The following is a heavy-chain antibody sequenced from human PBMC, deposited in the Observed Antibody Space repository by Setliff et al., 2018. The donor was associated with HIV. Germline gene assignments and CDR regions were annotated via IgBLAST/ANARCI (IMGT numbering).Heavy chain of an antibody. J-gene: IGHJ4*02. CDR1: GFTFSSYS. Sequence: PGGSLRLSCAASGFTFSSYSMNWVRQAPGKGLEWVSAISSGGEIMFYADSVKGRFTISRDNSKNTLYLQMNSLRAEDTAVYYCARAGVYYDSSGYCIDYWGQGTLVTVSS. CDR3: ARAGVYYDSSGYCIDY. D-gene: IGHD3-22*01. CDR2: ISSGGEIM. V-gene: IGHV3-23*01.